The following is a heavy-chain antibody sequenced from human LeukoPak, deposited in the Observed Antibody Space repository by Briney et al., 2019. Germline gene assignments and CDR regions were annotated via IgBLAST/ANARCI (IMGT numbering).Heavy chain of an antibody. J-gene: IGHJ4*02. CDR2: IYSNNYT. V-gene: IGHV3-53*01. CDR3: ANEDGSGWSRY. CDR1: GFTVSSNY. D-gene: IGHD6-19*01. Sequence: GGSLRLSCAASGFTVSSNYMSWVRQAPGKGLEWVSIIYSNNYTYYAESVKGRFTISRDNSKNTVYLQMNSLRAEDTAVYYCANEDGSGWSRYWGQGTLVTVSS.